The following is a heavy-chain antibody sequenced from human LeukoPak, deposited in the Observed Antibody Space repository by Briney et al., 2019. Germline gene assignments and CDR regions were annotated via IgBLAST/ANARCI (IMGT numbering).Heavy chain of an antibody. D-gene: IGHD1-26*01. CDR1: GYTFTNYD. J-gene: IGHJ3*02. CDR2: MNPNSGNT. V-gene: IGHV1-8*01. Sequence: ASVKVSCKASGYTFTNYDINWVRQATGQGLEWMGWMNPNSGNTGYAQKFQGRVTVTADDSTSTAYMELSSLRSEDTAVYYCALSVGATRDAFDIWGQGTVVTVSS. CDR3: ALSVGATRDAFDI.